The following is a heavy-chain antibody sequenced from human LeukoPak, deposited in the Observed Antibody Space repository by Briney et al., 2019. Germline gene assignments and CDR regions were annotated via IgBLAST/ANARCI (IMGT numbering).Heavy chain of an antibody. J-gene: IGHJ4*02. Sequence: PGGSLRLSCASSGFTFSSYEMNWVRQAPGKGLEWVSSISSSSYIYYADSVKGRFTISRDNAKNSLYLQMNSLSAEDTAVYYCARRATTERGHSYGLDYWGQGTLVTVSS. CDR2: ISSSSYI. V-gene: IGHV3-21*01. CDR1: GFTFSSYE. CDR3: ARRATTERGHSYGLDY. D-gene: IGHD5-18*01.